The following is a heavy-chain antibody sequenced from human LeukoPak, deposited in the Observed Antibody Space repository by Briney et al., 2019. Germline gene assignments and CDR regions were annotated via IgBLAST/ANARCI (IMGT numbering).Heavy chain of an antibody. CDR2: INQDGSEK. CDR3: SRVLGGCGHGAFAY. CDR1: GFTFSILW. Sequence: GGSLRLFCAASGFTFSILWMGWVRRAPGKGLEWVANINQDGSEKYYVDSVKGRFTISRDNAKNSLNLQMNSLRAEDTAVYYCSRVLGGCGHGAFAYWGQGTLVTVSS. J-gene: IGHJ4*02. V-gene: IGHV3-7*05. D-gene: IGHD2-21*01.